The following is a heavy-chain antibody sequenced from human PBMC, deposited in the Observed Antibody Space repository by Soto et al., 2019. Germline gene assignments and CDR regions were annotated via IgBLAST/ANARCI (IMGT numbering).Heavy chain of an antibody. Sequence: TSETLSLTGTVSVDSISTYYWSWIRRPAGKGLEWIGRIDSSGNTNYNPSLKSRVTMSADTSKKQFSLKLTSVTAADTAVYYCARYSNNWFQTEGMDVWGQGTTVTVSS. CDR2: IDSSGNT. V-gene: IGHV4-4*07. D-gene: IGHD1-20*01. J-gene: IGHJ6*02. CDR1: VDSISTYY. CDR3: ARYSNNWFQTEGMDV.